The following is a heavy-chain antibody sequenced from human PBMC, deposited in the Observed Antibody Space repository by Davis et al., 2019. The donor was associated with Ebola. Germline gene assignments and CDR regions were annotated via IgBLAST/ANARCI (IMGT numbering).Heavy chain of an antibody. CDR3: ARHRMTTGTTHFDY. V-gene: IGHV4-59*01. J-gene: IGHJ4*02. Sequence: MPSETLSLTCTVSGGSISSYYWSWIRQPPGKGLEWIGYIYYSGSTNYNPSLKSRVTISVDTSKNQFSLKLSFVTAADTAVYYCARHRMTTGTTHFDYWGQGTLVTVSS. D-gene: IGHD1-1*01. CDR2: IYYSGST. CDR1: GGSISSYY.